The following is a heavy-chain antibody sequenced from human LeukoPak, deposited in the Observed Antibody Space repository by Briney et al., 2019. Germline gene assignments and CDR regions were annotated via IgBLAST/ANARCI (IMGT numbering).Heavy chain of an antibody. Sequence: SETLSLTCTVSGGSISSYYWSWIRQPPGKGLEWIGYIYYSGSTNYNPSLKSRVTISVDTPKNQFSLKLSSVTAADTAVYYCARDRARGDAFDIWGQGTMVTVSS. CDR3: ARDRARGDAFDI. J-gene: IGHJ3*02. V-gene: IGHV4-59*01. CDR2: IYYSGST. CDR1: GGSISSYY.